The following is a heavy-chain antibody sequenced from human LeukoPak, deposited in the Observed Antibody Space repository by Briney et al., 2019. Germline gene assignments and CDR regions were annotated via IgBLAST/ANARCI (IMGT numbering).Heavy chain of an antibody. V-gene: IGHV3-43*02. CDR3: AKESGKFDY. CDR1: GVNFDDSA. CDR2: ISADGGST. Sequence: GGSLRLSCVASGVNFDDSAMHWVRQAPGKGLEWVSLISADGGSTFSADSVKGRFSISRDNSKNSLYLQMNSLRSEDTAMYYCAKESGKFDYWGQGTLVAASS. J-gene: IGHJ4*02.